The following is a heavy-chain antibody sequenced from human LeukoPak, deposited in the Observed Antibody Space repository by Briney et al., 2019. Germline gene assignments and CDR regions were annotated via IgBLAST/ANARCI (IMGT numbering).Heavy chain of an antibody. D-gene: IGHD3-10*01. Sequence: SETLSLTCAVYGGSFSGYYWSWIRQPPGKGLEWIWEINHSGSTNYNPSLKSRVTISVDTSKNQFSLKLSSVTAADTAVYYCAAYGSGSYSTDYWGQGTLVTVSS. CDR1: GGSFSGYY. V-gene: IGHV4-34*01. CDR2: INHSGST. J-gene: IGHJ4*02. CDR3: AAYGSGSYSTDY.